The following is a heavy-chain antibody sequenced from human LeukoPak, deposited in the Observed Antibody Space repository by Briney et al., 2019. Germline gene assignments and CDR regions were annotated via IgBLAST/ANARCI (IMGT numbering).Heavy chain of an antibody. V-gene: IGHV1-8*01. D-gene: IGHD3-9*01. J-gene: IGHJ5*02. CDR2: MDPKKGNT. CDR3: TRGGSLTGFHAWFDP. CDR1: GYTFTNYD. Sequence: ASVKVSYKASGYTFTNYDINWVRRAPGQGLEWMGWMDPKKGNTGYAQKFRGRGTLTRNSSINTAYMELSSLTSEDTAVYYCTRGGSLTGFHAWFDPWGQGTLVAVSS.